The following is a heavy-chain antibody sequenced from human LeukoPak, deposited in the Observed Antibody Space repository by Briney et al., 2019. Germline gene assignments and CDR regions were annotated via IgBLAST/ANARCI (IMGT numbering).Heavy chain of an antibody. CDR2: IYDSGST. CDR1: GGTINSYY. CDR3: ARRGGNSAYGLDV. D-gene: IGHD4-23*01. V-gene: IGHV4-59*08. Sequence: PSETLSLTCTVSGGTINSYYWSWIRQPPGKGLEWIGYIYDSGSTSYNPSLKSRVTISVDTSKNQFSLKLSSVTAADTAVYYCARRGGNSAYGLDVWGQGTTVTVSS. J-gene: IGHJ6*02.